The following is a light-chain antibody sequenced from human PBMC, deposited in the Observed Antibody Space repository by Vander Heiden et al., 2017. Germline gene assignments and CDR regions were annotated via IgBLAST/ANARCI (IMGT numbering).Light chain of an antibody. J-gene: IGKJ2*01. CDR1: QSVSSTY. CDR3: QQYGSSPFV. CDR2: DAS. Sequence: LMLTPSPGTLSLSAWERATLTCSASQSVSSTYLAWYQQKPGQTPRLLIYDASSRATGIPDRFSGSGSGTDFTLTISRLEPEDVAVYYCQQYGSSPFVFGQGTKLEIK. V-gene: IGKV3-20*01.